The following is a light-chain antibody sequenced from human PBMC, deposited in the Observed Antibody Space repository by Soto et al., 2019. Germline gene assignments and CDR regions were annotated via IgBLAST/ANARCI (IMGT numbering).Light chain of an antibody. CDR3: QQYGSSGT. Sequence: EIMLTQSPCTLALSPGERATLSCRSSQRVSNNYLAWYQQKPGQAPRLLIYGASNRATGIPDRFSGSGSGTDFTLTISRLEPEGFAVYYCQQYGSSGTFGQGTKVDIK. CDR1: QRVSNNY. CDR2: GAS. V-gene: IGKV3-20*01. J-gene: IGKJ1*01.